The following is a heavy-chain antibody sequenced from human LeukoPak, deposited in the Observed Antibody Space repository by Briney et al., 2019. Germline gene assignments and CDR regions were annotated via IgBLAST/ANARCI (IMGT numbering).Heavy chain of an antibody. J-gene: IGHJ5*01. CDR3: ARDHCSSTSCYYLTDPPFDP. CDR1: GGTFSSYA. Sequence: ASVKVSCKASGGTFSSYAISWVRQDPGQGLEGMGGIIPIFGTANYAQKFQGRVTITADESTSTAYMELSSLRSEDTAVYYCARDHCSSTSCYYLTDPPFDPWGQGTLVTVSS. V-gene: IGHV1-69*13. CDR2: IIPIFGTA. D-gene: IGHD2-2*01.